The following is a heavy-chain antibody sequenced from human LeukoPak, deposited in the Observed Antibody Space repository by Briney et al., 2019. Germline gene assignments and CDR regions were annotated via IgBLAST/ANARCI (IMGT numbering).Heavy chain of an antibody. CDR2: IIPIFGTA. CDR3: AIVGAPQGWFDP. V-gene: IGHV1-69*05. CDR1: GGTFSSYA. D-gene: IGHD1-26*01. Sequence: SVKVSCKASGGTFSSYAISWVRQAPGQGLEWMGGIIPIFGTANYAQKFQSRVTITTDESTSTAYMELSRLRSDDTAVYYCAIVGAPQGWFDPWGQGTLVTVSS. J-gene: IGHJ5*02.